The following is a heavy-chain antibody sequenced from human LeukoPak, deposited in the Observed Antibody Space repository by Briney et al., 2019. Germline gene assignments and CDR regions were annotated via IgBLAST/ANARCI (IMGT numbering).Heavy chain of an antibody. V-gene: IGHV3-23*01. CDR2: LSGNGYKT. CDR1: GGSISSYY. Sequence: ETLSLTCTVSGGSISSYYWSWVRQAPGKGLEWVSALSGNGYKTYYADSVKGRFTVSRDNSKNTLYLQMNSLRAEDSALYYCARGRSYAFAIWGQGTMVTVSS. CDR3: ARGRSYAFAI. J-gene: IGHJ3*02. D-gene: IGHD6-13*01.